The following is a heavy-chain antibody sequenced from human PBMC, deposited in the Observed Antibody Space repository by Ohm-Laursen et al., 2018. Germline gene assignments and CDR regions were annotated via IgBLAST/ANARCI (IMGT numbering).Heavy chain of an antibody. CDR3: ARERYYYDSSGHNWFDP. CDR1: GYTFTSYG. J-gene: IGHJ5*02. CDR2: ISAYNGNT. D-gene: IGHD3-22*01. Sequence: SVKVSCKASGYTFTSYGISWVRQAPGQGLEWMGWISAYNGNTNYAQKLQGRVTMTTDTSTNTAYMELRSLRSDDTAVYYCARERYYYDSSGHNWFDPWGQGTLVTVSS. V-gene: IGHV1-18*01.